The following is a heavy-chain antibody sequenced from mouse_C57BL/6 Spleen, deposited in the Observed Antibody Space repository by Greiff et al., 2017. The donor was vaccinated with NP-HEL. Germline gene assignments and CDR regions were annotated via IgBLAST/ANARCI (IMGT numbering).Heavy chain of an antibody. CDR2: IYPGDGDT. CDR3: ARGDYGHFLGV. CDR1: GYAFSSSW. D-gene: IGHD2-1*01. J-gene: IGHJ1*03. Sequence: VQLQQSGPELVKPGASVKISCKASGYAFSSSWMNWVKQRPGKGLEWIGRIYPGDGDTNYNGKFKGKATLTADKSSSTAYMQLSSLTSEDSAVSFCARGDYGHFLGVWGTGTTVTVAS. V-gene: IGHV1-82*01.